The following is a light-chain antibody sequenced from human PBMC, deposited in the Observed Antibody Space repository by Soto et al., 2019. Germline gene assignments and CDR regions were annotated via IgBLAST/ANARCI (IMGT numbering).Light chain of an antibody. V-gene: IGKV1-5*03. CDR3: QQYNSDSQT. Sequence: DIQMTQSPSTLSASVGDRVTITCRVSQSISSWLAWYQQKPGKAPELLIYTASTLQSGVPSRFSGSGSGTEFTLTISCLQPDDFATYYCQQYNSDSQTFGQGTKVEIK. J-gene: IGKJ1*01. CDR2: TAS. CDR1: QSISSW.